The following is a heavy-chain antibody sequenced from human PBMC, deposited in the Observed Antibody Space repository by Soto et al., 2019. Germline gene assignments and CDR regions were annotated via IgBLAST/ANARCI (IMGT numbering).Heavy chain of an antibody. CDR3: ARDGKIGDYEH. J-gene: IGHJ4*02. CDR2: ISGSGGPT. CDR1: GFTFSTYA. D-gene: IGHD4-17*01. Sequence: EVQLLESGGGLVQPGGSLRLSCAASGFTFSTYAMTWVRQAPGKGLEWVSGISGSGGPTYYADSVKGRFTISRDNSKNTFYLLMNNLRAEGTAVYSCARDGKIGDYEHWGQGTLVTVSS. V-gene: IGHV3-23*01.